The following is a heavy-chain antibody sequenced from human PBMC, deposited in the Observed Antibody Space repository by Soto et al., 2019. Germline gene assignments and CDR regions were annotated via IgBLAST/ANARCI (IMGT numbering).Heavy chain of an antibody. CDR3: ARNVPGADYYYMDV. CDR1: GGSLNGYY. V-gene: IGHV4-34*01. J-gene: IGHJ6*03. CDR2: IDHGGSA. Sequence: QVQLQQWGAGLLEPSETLFLTCAVYGGSLNGYYWSWIRLAPGKGLEWIGEIDHGGSANYNPSLKSRAIMSVDSSKSQLSLTLTSVTAADTAVYYCARNVPGADYYYMDVWGEGTTVTVSS. D-gene: IGHD3-10*02.